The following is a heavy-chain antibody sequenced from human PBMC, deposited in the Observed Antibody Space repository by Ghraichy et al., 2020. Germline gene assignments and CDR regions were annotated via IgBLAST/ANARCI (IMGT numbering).Heavy chain of an antibody. V-gene: IGHV4-39*01. Sequence: SETLSLTCTVSGGSISSTNYYWGWIRQPPGKGLEWIGSMYYSGITYYNPSLKSRVTISVHTSKNQFSLKLSSVTAADTAVYYCARQDYGWADTLDIWGKGTMGTVSS. CDR3: ARQDYGWADTLDI. J-gene: IGHJ3*02. CDR2: MYYSGIT. D-gene: IGHD3-10*01. CDR1: GGSISSTNYY.